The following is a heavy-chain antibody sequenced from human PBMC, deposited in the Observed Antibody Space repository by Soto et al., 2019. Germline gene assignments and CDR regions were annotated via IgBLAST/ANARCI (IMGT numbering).Heavy chain of an antibody. J-gene: IGHJ4*02. D-gene: IGHD3-10*01. CDR2: ISSSSSYI. CDR3: ARVLPDGSGQDCDY. CDR1: GFTFSSYS. Sequence: EVQLVESGGGLVKPGGSLRLSCAASGFTFSSYSMNWVRQAPGKGLEWVSSISSSSSYIYYGDSVKGRFTISRDNAKNAQYLQMNSLRAEDTAVYYCARVLPDGSGQDCDYWGQGTLVTVSS. V-gene: IGHV3-21*01.